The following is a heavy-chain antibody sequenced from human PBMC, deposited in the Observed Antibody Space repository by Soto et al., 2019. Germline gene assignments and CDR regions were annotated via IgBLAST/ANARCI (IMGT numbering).Heavy chain of an antibody. V-gene: IGHV1-69*01. CDR2: IIPIFGTA. CDR1: GGTFSSYA. CDR3: TRVAYCGGDCYSGYFDY. Sequence: QVQLVQSGAEVKKPGSSVKVSCKASGGTFSSYAISWVRQAPGQGLEWMGGIIPIFGTANYAQKFQGRVTITADESTSTDYMELSSLRSEDTAVYYCTRVAYCGGDCYSGYFDYWGQGTLVTVSS. J-gene: IGHJ4*02. D-gene: IGHD2-21*02.